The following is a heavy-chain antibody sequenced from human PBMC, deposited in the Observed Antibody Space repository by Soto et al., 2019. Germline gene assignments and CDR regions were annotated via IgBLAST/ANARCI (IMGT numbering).Heavy chain of an antibody. Sequence: QLQLQESGPGLVKPSETLSLTCTVSGGPISSSSYYWGWIRQPPGKGLEWIGSIYYSGSTYYNPSLKSRVTISVDTSKNQFSLKLSSVTAADTAVYYCARLPSGYDSPDFDYWGQGTLVTVSS. J-gene: IGHJ4*02. CDR3: ARLPSGYDSPDFDY. V-gene: IGHV4-39*01. D-gene: IGHD5-12*01. CDR1: GGPISSSSYY. CDR2: IYYSGST.